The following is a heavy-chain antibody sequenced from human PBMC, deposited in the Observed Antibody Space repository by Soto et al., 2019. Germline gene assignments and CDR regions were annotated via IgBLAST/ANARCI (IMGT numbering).Heavy chain of an antibody. D-gene: IGHD1-26*01. Sequence: SETLSLTCTVSNDSISPYYWSWIRQPPGKGLEWIGFIYYSGSTYYNPSLKSRVTISVDTSKNHFSLKLSSVTAADTAVYYCATQEVGGSYVYTFDPWGQGTLVTVSS. J-gene: IGHJ5*02. CDR2: IYYSGST. CDR3: ATQEVGGSYVYTFDP. CDR1: NDSISPYY. V-gene: IGHV4-59*04.